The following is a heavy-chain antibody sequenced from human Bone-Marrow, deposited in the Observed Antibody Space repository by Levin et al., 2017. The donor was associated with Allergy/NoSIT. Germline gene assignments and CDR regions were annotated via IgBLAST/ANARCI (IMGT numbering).Heavy chain of an antibody. CDR3: ATDSGDGHHHFDY. D-gene: IGHD3-10*01. CDR2: FDPEDGET. V-gene: IGHV1-24*01. J-gene: IGHJ4*02. Sequence: ASVKVSCKVSGYTLTDLSIHWVRQAPGKGLEWMGGFDPEDGETIYSQNFQIRVTMTEDTSTDTAYMELSSLRSEGTAVYYCATDSGDGHHHFDYWGQGTLVTVSS. CDR1: GYTLTDLS.